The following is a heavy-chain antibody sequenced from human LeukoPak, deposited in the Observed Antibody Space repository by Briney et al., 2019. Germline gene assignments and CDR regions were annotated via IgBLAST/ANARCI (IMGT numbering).Heavy chain of an antibody. J-gene: IGHJ3*02. CDR2: IIPIFGTA. Sequence: ASVKVSCKASGGTFSSYAISWVRQAPGQGLEWMGGIIPIFGTANYAQKFQGRVTITADESTSTAYMELSSLRSEDTAVYYCARCGEGSGWYGDAFDIWGQGTMVTVSS. CDR3: ARCGEGSGWYGDAFDI. D-gene: IGHD6-19*01. V-gene: IGHV1-69*13. CDR1: GGTFSSYA.